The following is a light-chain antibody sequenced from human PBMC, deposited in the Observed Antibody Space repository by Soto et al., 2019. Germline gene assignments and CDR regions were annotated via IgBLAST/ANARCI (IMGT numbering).Light chain of an antibody. V-gene: IGKV1-16*01. CDR3: QQYNSFIWT. Sequence: DIQMTQYPSSVSASVGDTVTITCVASQDISNYLHWFQQKPGKDPKLLIYDASSLESGVPSRFSGSGSGTDFNLTISRLQTEDFATYDCQQYNSFIWTFGQGTKGDIK. CDR1: QDISNY. CDR2: DAS. J-gene: IGKJ1*01.